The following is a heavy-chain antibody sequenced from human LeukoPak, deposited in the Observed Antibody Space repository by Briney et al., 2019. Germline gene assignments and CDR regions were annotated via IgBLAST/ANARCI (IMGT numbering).Heavy chain of an antibody. CDR3: ARSQPPGYSSSWYWYFDL. CDR1: GGSISSGSYY. Sequence: SQTLSLTCTVSGGSISSGSYYWSWIRQPAGKGLEWIGRIYTSGSTNYNPSLKSRVTISVDTSKNQFSLKLSSVTAADTAVYYCARSQPPGYSSSWYWYFDLWGRGTLVTVSS. J-gene: IGHJ2*01. V-gene: IGHV4-61*02. D-gene: IGHD6-13*01. CDR2: IYTSGST.